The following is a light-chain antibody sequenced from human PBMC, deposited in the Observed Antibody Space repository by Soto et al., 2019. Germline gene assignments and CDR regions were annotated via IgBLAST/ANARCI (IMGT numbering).Light chain of an antibody. Sequence: EIVLTQSPGTLSLSPVERATVSCRASQSVSSSYLAWYQQKPGQAPRLLIYGASSRATGIPGRFSGSGSGTDFTLTISRLEPEDFAVYSCQQYGSSPYTFGQGTKLEIK. CDR2: GAS. J-gene: IGKJ2*01. CDR3: QQYGSSPYT. V-gene: IGKV3-20*01. CDR1: QSVSSSY.